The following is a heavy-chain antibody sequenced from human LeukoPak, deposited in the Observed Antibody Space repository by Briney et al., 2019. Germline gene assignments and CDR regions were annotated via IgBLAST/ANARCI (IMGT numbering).Heavy chain of an antibody. D-gene: IGHD7-27*01. J-gene: IGHJ4*02. CDR2: IYYSGST. Sequence: SETLSLTCTVSGGSISSYYWSWIRQPPGKGLEWIGYIYYSGSTNYNPSLKSRVTISVDTSKNQFSLKLSSVTAAETAVYYCARILTGEYFDYWGQGTLVTVSS. CDR3: ARILTGEYFDY. CDR1: GGSISSYY. V-gene: IGHV4-59*01.